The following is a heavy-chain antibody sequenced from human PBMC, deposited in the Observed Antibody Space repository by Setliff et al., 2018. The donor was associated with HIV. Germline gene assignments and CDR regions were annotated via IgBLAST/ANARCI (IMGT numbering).Heavy chain of an antibody. D-gene: IGHD1-26*01. V-gene: IGHV3-48*01. CDR1: GFNFKTYG. CDR3: TRDSGTESGSPWWYFAL. CDR2: IGSSNHGI. Sequence: GGSLRLSCAASGFNFKTYGMTWVRQAPGKGLDWVAHIGSSNHGIHYTASVQGRFTVSRDDSESIAYLQMNSLNTEDTAMYYCTRDSGTESGSPWWYFALWGRGTLVTVSS. J-gene: IGHJ2*01.